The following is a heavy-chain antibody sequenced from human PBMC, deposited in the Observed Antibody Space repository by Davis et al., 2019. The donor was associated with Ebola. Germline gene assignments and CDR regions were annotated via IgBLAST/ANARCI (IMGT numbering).Heavy chain of an antibody. J-gene: IGHJ4*02. CDR2: IKSKADGGTT. CDR3: TFQSRNYDFWSGYRYYFDY. Sequence: PGGSLRLSCAASGFTFSNAWMSWVRQAPGKGLQWVGRIKSKADGGTTEYAAPVKGRFTISRDDSKNTLYLQMNSLKTEDTAVYYCTFQSRNYDFWSGYRYYFDYWGQGTLVTVSS. V-gene: IGHV3-15*01. D-gene: IGHD3-3*01. CDR1: GFTFSNAW.